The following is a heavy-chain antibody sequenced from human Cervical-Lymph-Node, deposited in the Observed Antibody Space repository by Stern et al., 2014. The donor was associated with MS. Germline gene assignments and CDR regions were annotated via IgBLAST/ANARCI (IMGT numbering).Heavy chain of an antibody. J-gene: IGHJ5*02. Sequence: VQLLESGPGLLRPSETLSLTCTVSGASITNHFWSWIRQPPGKGLEWIGYIYYSGTTNYNASLKGRIAISIDTSRTQFSLRLSSVTAADTAVYYCARATDLWGQGTLVAVSS. CDR2: IYYSGTT. CDR1: GASITNHF. V-gene: IGHV4-59*11. CDR3: ARATDL.